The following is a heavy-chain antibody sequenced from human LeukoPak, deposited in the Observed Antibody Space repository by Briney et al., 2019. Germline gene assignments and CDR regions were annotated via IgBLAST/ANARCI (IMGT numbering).Heavy chain of an antibody. CDR3: ARGDDDGDHRGLHWFDP. Sequence: SETLSLTCTVSGGPITRGTSYWSWIRQPRGKGLEWIGRIYHSGSTNYSPSLKSRVTISIDTSKNQFSLKLSSVTAADTAVYYCARGDDDGDHRGLHWFDPWGRGTLVTVSS. J-gene: IGHJ5*02. CDR2: IYHSGST. V-gene: IGHV4-61*02. D-gene: IGHD4-17*01. CDR1: GGPITRGTSY.